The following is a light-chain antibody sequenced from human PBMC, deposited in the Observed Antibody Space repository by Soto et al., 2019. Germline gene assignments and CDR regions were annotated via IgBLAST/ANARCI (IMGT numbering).Light chain of an antibody. J-gene: IGKJ1*01. CDR2: DAS. Sequence: DIQMTHSPSTLSASVGDRVTITCRASQSIGRFLAWYQHQPGKAPKLLIYDASTLESGVPSRFSGTGSGTEFTFSITSLQPEDFGTYYCQQCYMGWTLGQGTKVDIK. CDR3: QQCYMGWT. V-gene: IGKV1-5*01. CDR1: QSIGRF.